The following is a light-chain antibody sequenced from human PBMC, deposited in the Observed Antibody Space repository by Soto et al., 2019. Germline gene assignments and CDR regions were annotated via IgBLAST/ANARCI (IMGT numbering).Light chain of an antibody. CDR3: QQYGSSPGVT. V-gene: IGKV3-20*01. J-gene: IGKJ3*01. CDR1: QSFSSSY. Sequence: EIVLTQSPGTLSLSPGERATLSCRASQSFSSSYLAWYQQKPGQAPRLLIYGASSRATGIPDRFSGSGSGTDFTLTISRLEPEDFAVYYCQQYGSSPGVTFGPGTKVDIK. CDR2: GAS.